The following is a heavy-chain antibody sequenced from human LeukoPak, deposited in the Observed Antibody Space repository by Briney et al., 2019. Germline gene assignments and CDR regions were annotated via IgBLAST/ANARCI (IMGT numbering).Heavy chain of an antibody. CDR3: ARGVPRLRGLQPNWFDP. V-gene: IGHV1-2*02. J-gene: IGHJ5*02. CDR2: INPNSGGT. D-gene: IGHD4-4*01. CDR1: GYTFTGYY. Sequence: GASVKVSCKASGYTFTGYYMHWVRQAPGQGLEWMGWINPNSGGTNYAQKFQGRVTMTRNTSISTAYMELSSLRSEDTAVYYCARGVPRLRGLQPNWFDPWGQGTLVTVSS.